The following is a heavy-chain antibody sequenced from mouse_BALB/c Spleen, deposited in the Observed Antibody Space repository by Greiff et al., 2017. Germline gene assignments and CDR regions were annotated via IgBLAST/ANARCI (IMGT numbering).Heavy chain of an antibody. J-gene: IGHJ4*01. D-gene: IGHD2-10*02. V-gene: IGHV1S127*01. CDR2: IDPSDSYT. CDR3: TRRYGNYDAMDD. Sequence: VQLQQPGAELVKPGASVKMSCKASGYTFTSYWMHWVKQRPGQGLEWIGTIDPSDSYTSYNQKFKGKATLTVDTSSSTAYMQLSSLTSEDSAVYYCTRRYGNYDAMDDWGQGTSVTVSS. CDR1: GYTFTSYW.